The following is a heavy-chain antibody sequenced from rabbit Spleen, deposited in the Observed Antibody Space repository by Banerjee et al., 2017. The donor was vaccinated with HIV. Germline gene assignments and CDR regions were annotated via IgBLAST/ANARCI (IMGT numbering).Heavy chain of an antibody. CDR3: ARDSSYTWAYVL. V-gene: IGHV1S45*01. CDR1: GFSFSSSYY. CDR2: IYTSSGSP. D-gene: IGHD1-1*01. J-gene: IGHJ3*01. Sequence: QEQLEESGGDLVQPEGSLTLTCTASGFSFSSSYYMCWIRQAPGKGLEWIACIYTSSGSPWYASWAKGRFTISKTSSTTVTLQMTSLTAADTATYFCARDSSYTWAYVLWGQGTLVTVS.